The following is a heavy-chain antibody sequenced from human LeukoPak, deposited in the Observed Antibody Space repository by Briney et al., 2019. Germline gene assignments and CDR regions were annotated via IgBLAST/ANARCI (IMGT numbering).Heavy chain of an antibody. CDR2: IYDSGST. CDR3: AGRWYRVGYYFDY. J-gene: IGHJ4*02. D-gene: IGHD6-13*01. CDR1: GDSISSHY. V-gene: IGHV4-59*11. Sequence: SETLSLTCTVSGDSISSHYWSWIRQPPGKGLEWIGYIYDSGSTNYNPSLKSRVTISVDTSKNQFSLKLSSVTAADTAVYYCAGRWYRVGYYFDYWGQGTLVTVSS.